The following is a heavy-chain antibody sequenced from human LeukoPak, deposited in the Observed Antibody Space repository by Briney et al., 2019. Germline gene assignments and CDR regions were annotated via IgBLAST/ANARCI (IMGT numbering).Heavy chain of an antibody. Sequence: PSETLSLTCTVSGGSISGYYWSWIRQPPGKGLQFIGYIHYTGSTNYNPSLESRVTLSVDTSKNQFSLKLRSVTAAGTAVYYCARLSKDTVVLPAAMAHYFDYWGQGTLVTVSS. V-gene: IGHV4-59*08. CDR1: GGSISGYY. CDR2: IHYTGST. CDR3: ARLSKDTVVLPAAMAHYFDY. D-gene: IGHD2-2*01. J-gene: IGHJ4*02.